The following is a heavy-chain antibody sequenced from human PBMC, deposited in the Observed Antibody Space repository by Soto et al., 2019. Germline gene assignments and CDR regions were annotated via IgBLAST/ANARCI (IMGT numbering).Heavy chain of an antibody. J-gene: IGHJ4*02. CDR3: ARGLYSGWHYFDY. V-gene: IGHV3-66*01. Sequence: EVQLVESGGGLVQPGGSLRLSCAASGFTVSSNYMSWVRQAPGKGLGWVSVIYSGGSTYYADSVKGRFTISRDNSKNTLYLQMNSLRAEDTAVYYCARGLYSGWHYFDYWGQGTLVTVSS. D-gene: IGHD5-12*01. CDR2: IYSGGST. CDR1: GFTVSSNY.